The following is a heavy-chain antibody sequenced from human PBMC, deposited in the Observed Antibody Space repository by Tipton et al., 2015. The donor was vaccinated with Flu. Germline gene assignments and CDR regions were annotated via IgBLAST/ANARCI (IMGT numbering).Heavy chain of an antibody. D-gene: IGHD4-17*01. V-gene: IGHV4-31*03. CDR3: ARDLYGYYGMDV. CDR2: IYYSGST. J-gene: IGHJ6*02. CDR1: GGSISNGGYY. Sequence: TLSLTYTVSGGSISNGGYYWSWIRQHPGKGLEWIGYIYYSGSTYYNPSLKSRVTISVDTSKNQFSLNLSSVTAADTAVYYCARDLYGYYGMDVWGQGTTVTVSS.